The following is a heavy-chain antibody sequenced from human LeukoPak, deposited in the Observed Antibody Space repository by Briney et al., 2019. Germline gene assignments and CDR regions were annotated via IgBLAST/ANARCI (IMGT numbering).Heavy chain of an antibody. CDR3: ARMVGEYYYDSSGYHDY. CDR1: GYTFTSYY. Sequence: GASVKVSRKASGYTFTSYYMHWVRQAPGQGLEWMGIINPSGGSTSYAQKFQGRVTMTRDTSTSTVYMELSSLRSEDTAVYYCARMVGEYYYDSSGYHDYWGQGTLVTVSS. D-gene: IGHD3-22*01. V-gene: IGHV1-46*01. CDR2: INPSGGST. J-gene: IGHJ4*02.